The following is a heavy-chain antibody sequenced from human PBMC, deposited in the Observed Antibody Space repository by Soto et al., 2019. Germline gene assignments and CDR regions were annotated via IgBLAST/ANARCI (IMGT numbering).Heavy chain of an antibody. CDR1: GFTFSRYS. CDR2: ISYDGSNK. CDR3: AKDPGTYYDFWSGYSAPDY. Sequence: GGSLRLSCAASGFTFSRYSMNWVRQAPGKGLEWGAVISYDGSNKYYADSVKGRFTISRDNSKNTLYLQMNSLRAEDTAVYYCAKDPGTYYDFWSGYSAPDYWGQGTLVTVSS. J-gene: IGHJ4*02. D-gene: IGHD3-3*01. V-gene: IGHV3-30*18.